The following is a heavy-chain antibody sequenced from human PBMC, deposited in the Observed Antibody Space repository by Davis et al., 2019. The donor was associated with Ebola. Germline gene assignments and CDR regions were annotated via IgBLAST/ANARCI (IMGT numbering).Heavy chain of an antibody. CDR2: IKSKTDGGTT. J-gene: IGHJ2*01. D-gene: IGHD3-3*01. CDR1: GFTFSNAW. CDR3: TTELTYYNFWSGYPIWYFDL. Sequence: GGSLRLSCAASGFTFSNAWMSWVRQAPGKGLEWVGRIKSKTDGGTTDYAAPVKGRFTISRDDSKNTLYLQMNSLKTEDTAVYYCTTELTYYNFWSGYPIWYFDLWGRGTLVTVSS. V-gene: IGHV3-15*01.